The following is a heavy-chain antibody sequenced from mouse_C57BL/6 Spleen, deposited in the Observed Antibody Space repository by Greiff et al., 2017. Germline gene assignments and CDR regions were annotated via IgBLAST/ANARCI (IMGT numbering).Heavy chain of an antibody. Sequence: VKLQESGPELVKPGASVKISCKASGYAFSSSWMNWVKQRPGKGLEWIGRIYPGDGDTNYNGQFKGKATLTADKSSSTAYMQLSSLTSEDSAVYFCARGGDYYGSSYRYYAMDYWGQGTSVTVSS. CDR3: ARGGDYYGSSYRYYAMDY. V-gene: IGHV1-82*01. D-gene: IGHD1-1*01. CDR2: IYPGDGDT. J-gene: IGHJ4*01. CDR1: GYAFSSSW.